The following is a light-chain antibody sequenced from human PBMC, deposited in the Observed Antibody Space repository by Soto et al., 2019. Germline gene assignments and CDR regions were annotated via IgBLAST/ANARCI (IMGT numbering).Light chain of an antibody. CDR1: QTISSW. Sequence: DIQVTQSPSTLSGSVGDRVTLTCRASQTISSWLAWYQQKPGKAPKLLIYKASTLKSGVPSRFSGSGSGTEFTLTISSLQPDDFATYYCQHYNSYSEAFGQGTKVELK. CDR2: KAS. V-gene: IGKV1-5*03. CDR3: QHYNSYSEA. J-gene: IGKJ1*01.